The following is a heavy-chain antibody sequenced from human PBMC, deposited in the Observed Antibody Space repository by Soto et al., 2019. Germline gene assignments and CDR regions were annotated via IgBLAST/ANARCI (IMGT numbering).Heavy chain of an antibody. Sequence: SETLSLTCTVSGGSISSYYWNWIRQPPGKGLEWIGYIYSSGSTNYNPSLKSRVTISVDTSKNQFSLKLSSVTAADTAVYYCARGEFSYYCDYWGQGTLVTGSS. D-gene: IGHD3-16*02. CDR3: ARGEFSYYCDY. CDR1: GGSISSYY. V-gene: IGHV4-59*01. CDR2: IYSSGST. J-gene: IGHJ4*02.